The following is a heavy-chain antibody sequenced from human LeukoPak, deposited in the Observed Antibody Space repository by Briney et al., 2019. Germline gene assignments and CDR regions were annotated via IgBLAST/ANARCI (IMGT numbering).Heavy chain of an antibody. CDR1: GFTFSRDN. CDR3: AREQRTIWFFDL. CDR2: ISHSSGSI. D-gene: IGHD6-25*01. V-gene: IGHV3-48*04. J-gene: IGHJ2*01. Sequence: GGSLRLSCAASGFTFSRDNMNWVRQAPGKGLEWVSYISHSSGSIYYADSVKGRFTISRDNAQNSLYLQMNSLRAEDTAVYYCAREQRTIWFFDLWGRGTLVTVSS.